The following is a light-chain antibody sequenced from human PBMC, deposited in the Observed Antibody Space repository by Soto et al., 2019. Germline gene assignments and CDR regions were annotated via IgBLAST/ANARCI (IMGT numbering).Light chain of an antibody. Sequence: QSVLTQPPSASGTPGQGVTISCSGTPSNSGSNYVYWYQQLPGTAPKLLIYRNNQRPSGVPDRFSGSKSGTSASLAISGLRSDDEADYFCATWDDSLNGFDVFGTGTKVTVL. CDR1: PSNSGSNY. V-gene: IGLV1-47*01. CDR3: ATWDDSLNGFDV. J-gene: IGLJ1*01. CDR2: RNN.